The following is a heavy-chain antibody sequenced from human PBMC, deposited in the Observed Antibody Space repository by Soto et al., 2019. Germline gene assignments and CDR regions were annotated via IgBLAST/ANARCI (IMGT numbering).Heavy chain of an antibody. CDR2: IIPIFGTA. D-gene: IGHD3-16*02. CDR3: ARERGDYVWGSYRSGHYFDY. Sequence: SLKVSCKGSGGTLSSYAISCGRQDPEQGLEWMGGIIPIFGTANYAQKFQGRVTITADESTSAAYMELSSLRSEDTAVYYCARERGDYVWGSYRSGHYFDYWGQGTLVTLSS. J-gene: IGHJ4*02. CDR1: GGTLSSYA. V-gene: IGHV1-69*13.